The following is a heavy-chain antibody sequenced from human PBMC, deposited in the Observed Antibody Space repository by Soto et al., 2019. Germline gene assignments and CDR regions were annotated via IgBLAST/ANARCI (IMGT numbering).Heavy chain of an antibody. D-gene: IGHD5-18*01. CDR3: VKGQLGYSYDLDY. CDR1: GFTFTTYA. V-gene: IGHV3-23*01. CDR2: ISVSGFST. Sequence: EVQLLESGGGLVQPGGSLRLSCAASGFTFTTYAMGWVRQAPGKGLEWVSTISVSGFSTYYADSVKGRFTISRDNSKNTLYLQMNSLRAEDTASYYCVKGQLGYSYDLDYWGQGTLVIVST. J-gene: IGHJ4*02.